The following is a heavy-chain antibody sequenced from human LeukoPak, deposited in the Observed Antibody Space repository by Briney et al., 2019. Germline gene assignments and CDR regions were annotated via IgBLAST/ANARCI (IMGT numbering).Heavy chain of an antibody. CDR2: IYYSGST. V-gene: IGHV4-39*07. J-gene: IGHJ6*02. D-gene: IGHD5-12*01. CDR3: ARVSPGGYGYYYYGMDV. Sequence: SETLSLTCTVSGGSISSSSYYWGWIRQPPGKGLEWIGSIYYSGSTYYNPSLKSRVTISVDTSKNQFSLKLSSVTAADTAVYYCARVSPGGYGYYYYGMDVWGQGTTVTVSS. CDR1: GGSISSSSYY.